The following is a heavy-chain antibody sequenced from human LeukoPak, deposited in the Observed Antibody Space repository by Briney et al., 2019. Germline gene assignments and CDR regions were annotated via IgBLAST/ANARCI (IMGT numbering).Heavy chain of an antibody. D-gene: IGHD3-10*01. CDR1: GFTFSSYA. CDR2: IGGSGAAT. J-gene: IGHJ4*02. Sequence: PGGSLRLSCAVSGFTFSSYAMSWVRQAPGKGLEWVSAIGGSGAATHYADSVKGRFTIARDNSKNTLYLQMNSLRAEDTAVYYCSKDRGGTLGDYFDFWGQGTLVTVSS. V-gene: IGHV3-23*01. CDR3: SKDRGGTLGDYFDF.